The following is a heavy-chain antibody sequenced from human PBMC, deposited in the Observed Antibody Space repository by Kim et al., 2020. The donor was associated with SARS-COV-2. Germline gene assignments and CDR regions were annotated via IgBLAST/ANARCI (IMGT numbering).Heavy chain of an antibody. J-gene: IGHJ4*02. CDR3: AREGYGSDY. Sequence: TNYAQNLQGRVVLTTDTSTSTAYMELRSLTSDDTAVYYCAREGYGSDYWGQGTRVTVSS. CDR2: T. V-gene: IGHV1-18*01. D-gene: IGHD5-18*01.